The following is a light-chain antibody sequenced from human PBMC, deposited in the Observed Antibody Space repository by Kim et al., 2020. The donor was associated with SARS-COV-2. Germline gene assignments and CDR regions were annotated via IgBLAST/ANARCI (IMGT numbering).Light chain of an antibody. V-gene: IGLV1-40*01. CDR3: QSYDSSLSARV. CDR1: TSNLGAGYH. J-gene: IGLJ3*02. Sequence: QSVLTQPPSVSGPPGQRVTISCTGSTSNLGAGYHAHWYQQLPGTAPKLLIYGDNKRPSGVPDRFSGSRSGTSASLAVTGLQAEDEADYYCQSYDSSLSARVFGGGTKLTVL. CDR2: GDN.